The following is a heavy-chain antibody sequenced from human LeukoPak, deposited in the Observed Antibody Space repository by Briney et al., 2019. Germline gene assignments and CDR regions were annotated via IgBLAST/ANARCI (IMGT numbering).Heavy chain of an antibody. CDR1: GGSISSYY. J-gene: IGHJ4*02. D-gene: IGHD3-22*01. CDR2: IYYSGST. V-gene: IGHV4-59*01. CDR3: ARVGDSSGYYLYYFDY. Sequence: SETLSLTCTVSGGSISSYYWSWIRQPPGKELEWFGYIYYSGSTNYNPSLKSRVTISVDTSKNQFSLKLSSVTAADTAVYYCARVGDSSGYYLYYFDYWGQGTLVTVSS.